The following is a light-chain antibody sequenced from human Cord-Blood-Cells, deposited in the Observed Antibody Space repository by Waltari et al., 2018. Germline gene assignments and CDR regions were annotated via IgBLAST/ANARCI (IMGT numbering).Light chain of an antibody. CDR3: QQRRT. CDR2: DAS. Sequence: EIVLTQSPATLSLSPGERATLSCRASQSVSSYLAWYQRKPGQAPRLLIYDASNRATGIPARFSGSGSGTDFTLTISSLEPEDFAVYYCQQRRTFGPGTKVDIK. CDR1: QSVSSY. J-gene: IGKJ3*01. V-gene: IGKV3-11*01.